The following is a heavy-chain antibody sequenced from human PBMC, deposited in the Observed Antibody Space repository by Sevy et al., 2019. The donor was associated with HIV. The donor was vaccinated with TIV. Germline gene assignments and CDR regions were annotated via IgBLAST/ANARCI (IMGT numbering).Heavy chain of an antibody. CDR1: GSTIIGHY. CDR3: TRSAYDGSGHETYDCDP. J-gene: IGHJ5*02. D-gene: IGHD3-22*01. CDR2: INVNSGDT. V-gene: IGHV1-2*06. Sequence: ASVKVSGKTSGSTIIGHYIHWIRRAPGHGLDWMGRINVNSGDTTYGQKFQGRVTVTRDTSISTAFMELGKLSSDDTAMYNCTRSAYDGSGHETYDCDPWGQGTLVTVSS.